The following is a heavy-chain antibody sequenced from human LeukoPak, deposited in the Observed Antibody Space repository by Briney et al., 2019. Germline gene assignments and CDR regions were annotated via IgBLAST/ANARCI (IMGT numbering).Heavy chain of an antibody. J-gene: IGHJ5*02. CDR3: ARDLRDIVVVPAAANWFDP. CDR1: GYTFTSYG. V-gene: IGHV1-18*01. CDR2: ISANNGDT. Sequence: ASVKVSCKASGYTFTSYGINWMRQAPGQGLEWVGWISANNGDTHYAQSLQGRVTMTTDTSTTTAYVEVRSLTSDDTAVYYCARDLRDIVVVPAAANWFDPWGQGTLATVSS. D-gene: IGHD2-2*01.